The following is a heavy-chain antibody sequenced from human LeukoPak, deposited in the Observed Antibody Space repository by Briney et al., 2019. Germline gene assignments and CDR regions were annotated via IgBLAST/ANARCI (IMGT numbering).Heavy chain of an antibody. D-gene: IGHD3-10*01. CDR3: ARHEGKGSGSYYSNFDY. CDR2: IYYSGST. J-gene: IGHJ4*02. CDR1: GGSMSRSSFY. V-gene: IGHV4-39*01. Sequence: PSETQSLICTLSGGSMSRSSFYWGWIRQPPGKGLEWIGSIYYSGSTYYNPSLKSRVPISVDTSKNQFSLKLNSVTAADTAVYYCARHEGKGSGSYYSNFDYWGQGTLVTVSS.